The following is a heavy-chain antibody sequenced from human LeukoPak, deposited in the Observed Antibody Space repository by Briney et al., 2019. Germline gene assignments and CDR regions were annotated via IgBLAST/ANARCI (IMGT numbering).Heavy chain of an antibody. V-gene: IGHV4-34*01. D-gene: IGHD3-22*01. CDR3: ARGAPRYCYDSIGGNDY. Sequence: SETLSLTCAVYGGSFSGYYWSWSRQPPGNGLEWIGEINHSGSTNYNPSLKSRVTISVDTSKNQFSLTLSSVTAADTAVYYCARGAPRYCYDSIGGNDYWGQGTLVTVSS. CDR1: GGSFSGYY. J-gene: IGHJ4*02. CDR2: INHSGST.